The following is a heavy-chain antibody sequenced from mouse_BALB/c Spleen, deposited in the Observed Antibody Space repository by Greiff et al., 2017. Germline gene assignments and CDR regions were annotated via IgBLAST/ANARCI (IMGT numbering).Heavy chain of an antibody. D-gene: IGHD1-1*01. J-gene: IGHJ4*01. Sequence: EVQLQQSGPGLVKPSQSLSLTCTVTGYSITSDYAWNWIRQFPGNKLEWMGYISYSGSTSYNPSLKSRISITRDTSKNQFFLQLNSVTTEDTATYYCARYIYYGSSYDAMDYWGQGTSVTVSS. V-gene: IGHV3-2*02. CDR1: GYSITSDYA. CDR3: ARYIYYGSSYDAMDY. CDR2: ISYSGST.